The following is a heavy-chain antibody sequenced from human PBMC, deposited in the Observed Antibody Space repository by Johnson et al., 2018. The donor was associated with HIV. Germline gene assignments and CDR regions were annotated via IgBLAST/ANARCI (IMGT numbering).Heavy chain of an antibody. Sequence: VQLVESGGGLVQPGGSLRLSCAASGFTVSINYMSWVRQAPGKGLEWVSVIYSGGSTYYADSVKGRFTISRDNSKNTLYLQMNSLRAEDTAVYYCARRGITIVADAFDIWGQGTMVTVSS. CDR3: ARRGITIVADAFDI. V-gene: IGHV3-66*01. D-gene: IGHD3-10*01. J-gene: IGHJ3*02. CDR1: GFTVSINY. CDR2: IYSGGST.